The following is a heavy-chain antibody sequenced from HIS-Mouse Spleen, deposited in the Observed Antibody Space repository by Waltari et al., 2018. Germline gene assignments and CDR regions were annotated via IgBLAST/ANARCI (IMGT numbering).Heavy chain of an antibody. Sequence: QVQLVESGGGVVQPGRSLRLSCAASGFTFSSYAMHWVRQAPGKGQEGVAVMSYYGSNEYSADSVKGRFTISRDNSKNTLYLQMNSLRAEDTAVYYCARVTGGGYWGQGTLVTVSS. CDR2: MSYYGSNE. J-gene: IGHJ4*02. D-gene: IGHD3-10*01. CDR1: GFTFSSYA. V-gene: IGHV3-30-3*01. CDR3: ARVTGGGY.